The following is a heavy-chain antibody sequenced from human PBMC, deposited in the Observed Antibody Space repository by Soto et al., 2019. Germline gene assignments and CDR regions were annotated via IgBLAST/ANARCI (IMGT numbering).Heavy chain of an antibody. Sequence: GASVKVSCKASGYAFTNYYIHWVRQAPGQGLEWIAIINPSGGSTSYAQKFQGRVTMTRDTSSSTAYMELSSLRSEDTAVYYCARDHEYYYDSSGYWGPSDAFDIWGQGTMVTVSS. CDR3: ARDHEYYYDSSGYWGPSDAFDI. D-gene: IGHD3-22*01. V-gene: IGHV1-46*01. CDR1: GYAFTNYY. J-gene: IGHJ3*02. CDR2: INPSGGST.